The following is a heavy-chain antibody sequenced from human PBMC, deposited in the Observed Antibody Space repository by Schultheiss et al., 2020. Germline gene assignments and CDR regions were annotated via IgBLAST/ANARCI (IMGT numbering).Heavy chain of an antibody. CDR2: ISAYNGKT. V-gene: IGHV1-18*01. Sequence: ASVKVSCKASGYTFTSYGINWVRQATGQGLEWMGWISAYNGKTNYAQKLQGRVTMTTDTSTSTAYMELSSLRSEDTAVYYCSYSSSWDDAFDIWGQGTMVTVSS. J-gene: IGHJ3*02. CDR1: GYTFTSYG. CDR3: SYSSSWDDAFDI. D-gene: IGHD6-13*01.